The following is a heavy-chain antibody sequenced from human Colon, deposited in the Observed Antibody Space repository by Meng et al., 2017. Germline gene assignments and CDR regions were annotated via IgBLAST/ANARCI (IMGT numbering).Heavy chain of an antibody. V-gene: IGHV4-4*02. CDR1: GDSIRSSNW. J-gene: IGHJ4*02. CDR2: IYHSGST. D-gene: IGHD3-10*01. Sequence: QVQRQESGPGLVKASGTLSLTCAVSGDSIRSSNWWSWVRQPPGRGLEWIGEIYHSGSTNYNPSLKNRLSLTVDKSKNQFSLTLHSVTAADTAVYYCARVIYASGNMAHLDCWGQGTLVTVSS. CDR3: ARVIYASGNMAHLDC.